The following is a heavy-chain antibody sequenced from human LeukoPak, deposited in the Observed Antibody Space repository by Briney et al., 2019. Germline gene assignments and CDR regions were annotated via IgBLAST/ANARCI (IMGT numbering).Heavy chain of an antibody. CDR3: ARGKYGDWYFDY. J-gene: IGHJ6*04. V-gene: IGHV1-46*01. CDR1: GYTFISYY. Sequence: GASVKVSCKASGYTFISYYMYWVRQAPGHGLEWMGFINPSAGNTAYAQKFQGRVTMTRDTSTSTVYMDLTSLRSDDTAVYYCARGKYGDWYFDYWGKGTTVSVSS. D-gene: IGHD4-17*01. CDR2: INPSAGNT.